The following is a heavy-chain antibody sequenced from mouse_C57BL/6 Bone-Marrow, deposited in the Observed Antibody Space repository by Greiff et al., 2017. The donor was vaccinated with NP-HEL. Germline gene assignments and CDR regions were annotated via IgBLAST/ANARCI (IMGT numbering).Heavy chain of an antibody. Sequence: DVKLQESGPVLVKPGASVKMSCKASGYTFTDYYMNWVKQSHGKSLEWIGVINPYNGGTSYNQKFKGKATLTVDKSSSTAYMELNSLTSEDSAVYYCARSGSSGDYWGQGTTLTVSS. CDR1: GYTFTDYY. D-gene: IGHD1-1*01. J-gene: IGHJ2*01. CDR2: INPYNGGT. V-gene: IGHV1-19*01. CDR3: ARSGSSGDY.